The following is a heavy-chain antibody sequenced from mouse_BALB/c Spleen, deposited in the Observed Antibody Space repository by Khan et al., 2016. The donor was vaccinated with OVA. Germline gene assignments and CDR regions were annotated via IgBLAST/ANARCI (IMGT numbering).Heavy chain of an antibody. CDR1: GFTFNTYA. CDR3: VRPNWEKYWYFDV. D-gene: IGHD4-1*01. CDR2: IRSKSNNYAT. J-gene: IGHJ1*01. Sequence: EVQLQESGGGLVQPKGSLKLSCAASGFTFNTYAMNWVRQAPGKGLEWVARIRSKSNNYATYYADSVKDRFTISRDDSQSMLYLQMNNLKTEDTAMYYCVRPNWEKYWYFDVWGAGTTVNVSS. V-gene: IGHV10-1*02.